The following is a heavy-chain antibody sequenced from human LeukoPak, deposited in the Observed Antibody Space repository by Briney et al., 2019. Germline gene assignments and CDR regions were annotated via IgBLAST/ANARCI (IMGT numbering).Heavy chain of an antibody. CDR3: ANYDTGRGMMGY. D-gene: IGHD3-22*01. CDR2: VYNDGTT. CDR1: GITVSSNY. Sequence: GGSLRLSCAASGITVSSNYMSWVRQAPGKGLEWVSGVYNDGTTYYADSVKGRFTISRDNSKNTVYLQMNSLRAEDTAVYYCANYDTGRGMMGYWGQGTLVTVSS. V-gene: IGHV3-53*01. J-gene: IGHJ4*02.